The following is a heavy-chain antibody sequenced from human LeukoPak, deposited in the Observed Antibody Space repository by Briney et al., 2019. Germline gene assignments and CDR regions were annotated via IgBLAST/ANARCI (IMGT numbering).Heavy chain of an antibody. CDR2: IRGSGVDT. Sequence: PGGSLRLSCAASGFTFSTYLMIWVRRTPGKGLEYVSGIRGSGVDTYYADPVKGRFTISRDNSKNTLYLQMNSLRVEDTAVYYCAKHSGGSGWYYDSWGQGTLVTVSS. J-gene: IGHJ4*02. CDR3: AKHSGGSGWYYDS. V-gene: IGHV3-23*01. D-gene: IGHD6-19*01. CDR1: GFTFSTYL.